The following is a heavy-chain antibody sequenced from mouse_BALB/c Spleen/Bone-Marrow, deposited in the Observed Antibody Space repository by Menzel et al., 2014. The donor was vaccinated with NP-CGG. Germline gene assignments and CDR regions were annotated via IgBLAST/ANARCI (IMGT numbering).Heavy chain of an antibody. V-gene: IGHV1S34*01. D-gene: IGHD2-3*01. CDR2: ISCYNGAT. CDR1: GYSFTGYY. Sequence: LVKTGASVKISCKASGYSFTGYYMHWVKQSHGKSLEWIGYISCYNGATSYNQKFKGKATFTADTSSSTAYMQFNSLTFEDSAVYYCARGDGYYVDFDYWGQGTTLTVSS. J-gene: IGHJ2*01. CDR3: ARGDGYYVDFDY.